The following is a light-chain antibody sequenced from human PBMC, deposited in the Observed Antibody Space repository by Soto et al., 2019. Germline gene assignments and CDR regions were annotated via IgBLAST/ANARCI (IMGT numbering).Light chain of an antibody. V-gene: IGLV2-14*01. CDR1: SNDVGGYNY. Sequence: QSALTQPASVSGSPGQSITISCTGASNDVGGYNYVSWYQQHPGKAPKLMIYEVSNRPSGVSHRFSGSKSANTASLTISGLQAEDEADYYCSSYTSTTTRGVFGTGTKLTVL. CDR2: EVS. J-gene: IGLJ1*01. CDR3: SSYTSTTTRGV.